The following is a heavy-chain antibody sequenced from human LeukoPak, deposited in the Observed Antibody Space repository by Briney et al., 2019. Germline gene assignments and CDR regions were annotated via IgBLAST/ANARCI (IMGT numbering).Heavy chain of an antibody. J-gene: IGHJ4*02. V-gene: IGHV3-33*01. Sequence: PGGSLRLSCAASGFTFSSYGMHWVRQAPGKGLEWVAVIWYDGSNKYYADSVKGRFTISRDNSKNTLYLQMNSLRAEDTAVYYCARGGGYYYDSSGYYSDFDYWGQGTLVTVSS. CDR1: GFTFSSYG. D-gene: IGHD3-22*01. CDR2: IWYDGSNK. CDR3: ARGGGYYYDSSGYYSDFDY.